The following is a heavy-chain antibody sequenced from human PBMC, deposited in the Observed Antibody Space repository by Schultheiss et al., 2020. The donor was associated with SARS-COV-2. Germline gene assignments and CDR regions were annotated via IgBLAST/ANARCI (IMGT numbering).Heavy chain of an antibody. V-gene: IGHV1-69*13. CDR2: IIPIFGTA. CDR1: GGTFSSYA. D-gene: IGHD3-3*01. CDR3: ARHGTRFGLGYYYYGMDV. Sequence: SVKVSCKASGGTFSSYAISWVRQAPGQGLEWMGGIIPIFGTANYAQKFQGRVTITADESTSTAYMELSSLRSEDTAVYYCARHGTRFGLGYYYYGMDVWGQGTTVTVSS. J-gene: IGHJ6*02.